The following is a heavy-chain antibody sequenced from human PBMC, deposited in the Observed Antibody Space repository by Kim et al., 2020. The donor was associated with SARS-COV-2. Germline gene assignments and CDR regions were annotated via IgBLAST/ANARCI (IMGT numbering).Heavy chain of an antibody. CDR3: ARVPEYYYDRSGYVHYYYGMDV. D-gene: IGHD3-22*01. CDR1: GGTFSNYA. Sequence: SVKVSCKPSGGTFSNYAISWVRQAPGQGLEWLGGIIPIFGTANYAQNFQGRVTITADESTNTAYMELGSLRSEDTAVYYCARVPEYYYDRSGYVHYYYGMDVWGQGTTVTVSS. CDR2: IIPIFGTA. V-gene: IGHV1-69*13. J-gene: IGHJ6*02.